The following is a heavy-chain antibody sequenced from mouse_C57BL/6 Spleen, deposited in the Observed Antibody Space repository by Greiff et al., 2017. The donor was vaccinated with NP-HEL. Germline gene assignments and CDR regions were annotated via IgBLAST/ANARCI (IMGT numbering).Heavy chain of an antibody. V-gene: IGHV1-53*01. CDR2: INPSNGGT. D-gene: IGHD2-4*01. Sequence: QVQLQQPGTELVKPGASVKLSCKASGYTFTSYWMHWVKQRPGQGLEWIGNINPSNGGTNYNEKFKSKATLTVDKSSSTAYMQLISLSSEASAVYSCARFYYDYAGDFAYWGQGTLVTVSA. CDR1: GYTFTSYW. J-gene: IGHJ3*01. CDR3: ARFYYDYAGDFAY.